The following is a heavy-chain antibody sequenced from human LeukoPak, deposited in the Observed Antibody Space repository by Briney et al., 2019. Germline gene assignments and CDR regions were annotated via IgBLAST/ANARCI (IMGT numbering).Heavy chain of an antibody. J-gene: IGHJ5*02. Sequence: GGSLRLSCAASGFTFSSYWMSWVRQAPGKGLEWVANIKQDGSEKYYVDSVKGRFTISRDNAKNSLYLQMNRLRAEDTAVYYCARFYDGPRAGGFDPWGQGTLVTVSS. CDR1: GFTFSSYW. V-gene: IGHV3-7*01. CDR3: ARFYDGPRAGGFDP. CDR2: IKQDGSEK. D-gene: IGHD3-10*01.